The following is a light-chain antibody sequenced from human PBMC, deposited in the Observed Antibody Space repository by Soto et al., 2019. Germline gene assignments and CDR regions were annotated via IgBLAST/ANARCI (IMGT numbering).Light chain of an antibody. J-gene: IGKJ1*01. CDR1: QPVSSSY. Sequence: EIVLTQSPGILSLSPGERATLSCRASQPVSSSYLAWYQQKPGQAPRLLICGASTRATGIPEWVSGSGSEADVTLTISRLEREDFAEYYCQQCGISTWPFGQGTKVDIK. CDR2: GAS. V-gene: IGKV3-20*01. CDR3: QQCGISTWP.